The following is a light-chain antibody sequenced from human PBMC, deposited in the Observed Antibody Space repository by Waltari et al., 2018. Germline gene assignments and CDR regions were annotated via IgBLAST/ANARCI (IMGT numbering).Light chain of an antibody. J-gene: IGKJ2*01. CDR2: TAS. CDR3: QQSYSTPPMYT. V-gene: IGKV1-39*01. CDR1: QSISSY. Sequence: DIHMTQSPSSPSASVGDRVTITCRASQSISSYLNWYQQKPGKAPKLLIYTASSLQSGVPSRFTGSGSGTEFTLTISNLQPEDFATYFCQQSYSTPPMYTFGQGTKLEIK.